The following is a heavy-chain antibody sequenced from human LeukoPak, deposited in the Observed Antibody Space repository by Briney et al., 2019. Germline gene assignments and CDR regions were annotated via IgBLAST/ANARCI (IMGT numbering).Heavy chain of an antibody. CDR2: LIGSSGST. Sequence: GGSLRLSCAASGFTSTNYAMNCVRQAPGKGLEWVSVLIGSSGSTDYADSVKGRFTISRDNSKNTLFLQMNSLRAEDTAIYYCAKGAYDYIEIGYFDSWGQGTLVTVSS. D-gene: IGHD5-12*01. J-gene: IGHJ4*02. CDR3: AKGAYDYIEIGYFDS. CDR1: GFTSTNYA. V-gene: IGHV3-23*01.